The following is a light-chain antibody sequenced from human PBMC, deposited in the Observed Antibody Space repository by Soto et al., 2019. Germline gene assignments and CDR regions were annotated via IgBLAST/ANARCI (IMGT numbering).Light chain of an antibody. CDR2: AAS. J-gene: IGKJ1*01. Sequence: DIQMTQSPSSLSASVGDRVTITCRTSQTISNYLNWYQQKPGKAPKLLISAASALQRGVPSRFIGSGSGTDFTLTISSRQPDDVATYFCQQTYATPRTFGQGTKVEIK. CDR3: QQTYATPRT. V-gene: IGKV1-39*01. CDR1: QTISNY.